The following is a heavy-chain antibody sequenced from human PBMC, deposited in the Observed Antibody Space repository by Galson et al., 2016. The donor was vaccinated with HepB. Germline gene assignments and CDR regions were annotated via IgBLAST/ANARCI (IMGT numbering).Heavy chain of an antibody. CDR2: IGSGGVA. V-gene: IGHV3-48*02. CDR1: GFVFSGFS. Sequence: SLRLSCAASGFVFSGFSMNWVRQAPGEGLEWVAHIGSGGVAMYADSVRGRFAISRDNAKRSVYVQMNSLRDEDTAVYFCAKRAHATGDYCGMDVWGQGTTVTVSS. D-gene: IGHD2-15*01. CDR3: AKRAHATGDYCGMDV. J-gene: IGHJ6*02.